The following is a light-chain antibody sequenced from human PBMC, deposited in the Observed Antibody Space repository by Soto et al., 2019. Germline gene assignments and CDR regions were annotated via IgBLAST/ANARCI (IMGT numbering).Light chain of an antibody. V-gene: IGLV1-47*01. Sequence: QSVLTQPPSASGTPGQRVTISCSGSSSNIGDSYGYWFQQLPVTAPKLLIYRNNQRPSGVPDRFSGSKSGTSASLAISGLRPEDEADYYCATWDDSLRGWVFGGGTKLTVL. J-gene: IGLJ3*02. CDR1: SSNIGDSY. CDR2: RNN. CDR3: ATWDDSLRGWV.